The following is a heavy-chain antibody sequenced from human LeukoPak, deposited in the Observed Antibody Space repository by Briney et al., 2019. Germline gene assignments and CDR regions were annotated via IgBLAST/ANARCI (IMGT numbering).Heavy chain of an antibody. V-gene: IGHV1-2*02. Sequence: ASVNVSCKASGYTFTGYYMHWVRQAPGQGLEWMGWINPNSGGTNYAQKFQGRVTMTRDTSISTAYMELSRLRSDDTAVYYCARDRASLSYYGSGPEGMDVWGQGTTVTVSS. CDR1: GYTFTGYY. J-gene: IGHJ6*02. CDR3: ARDRASLSYYGSGPEGMDV. D-gene: IGHD3-10*01. CDR2: INPNSGGT.